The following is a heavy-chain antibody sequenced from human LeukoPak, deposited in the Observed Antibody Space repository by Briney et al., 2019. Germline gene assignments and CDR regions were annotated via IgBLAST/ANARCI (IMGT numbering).Heavy chain of an antibody. Sequence: GGSLRLSCAASGFTFSSYGMHWVRQAPGKGLEWVAVIWYDGSNKYYADSVKGRFTISRDNSKNTLYLQMNSLRAEDTAVYYCARYIVVVPAAPSGYFDYWGQGTLVTVSS. J-gene: IGHJ4*02. V-gene: IGHV3-33*01. CDR3: ARYIVVVPAAPSGYFDY. D-gene: IGHD2-2*01. CDR2: IWYDGSNK. CDR1: GFTFSSYG.